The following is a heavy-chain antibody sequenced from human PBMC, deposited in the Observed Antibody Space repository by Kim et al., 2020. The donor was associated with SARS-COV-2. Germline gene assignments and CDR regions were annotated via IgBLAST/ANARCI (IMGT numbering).Heavy chain of an antibody. Sequence: GGSLRLSCAASGFTFSSYEMNWVRQAPGKGLVWVSYISSRGITIYYADSVKGRFTISRDNAKNSLYLQMNSLRAEDTAIYYCARGYSSGWGVTYWGQGTLVTVSS. J-gene: IGHJ4*02. CDR3: ARGYSSGWGVTY. CDR2: ISSRGITI. V-gene: IGHV3-48*03. CDR1: GFTFSSYE. D-gene: IGHD6-19*01.